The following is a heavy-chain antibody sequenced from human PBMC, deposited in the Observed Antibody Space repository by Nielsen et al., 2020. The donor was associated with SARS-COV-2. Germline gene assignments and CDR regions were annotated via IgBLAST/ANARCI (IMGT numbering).Heavy chain of an antibody. CDR3: ARGSSDKAAAVPNWFDP. V-gene: IGHV3-19*01. CDR2: VSWNGSRT. D-gene: IGHD6-13*01. CDR1: GFTFSNSD. J-gene: IGHJ5*02. Sequence: GGSLRLSCAASGFTFSNSDMNWVRQAPGKGLEWVSGVSWNGSRTHYADSVKGRFIISRDNSRNFLYQQMNSLRPEDMAVYYCARGSSDKAAAVPNWFDPWGQGTLVTVSS.